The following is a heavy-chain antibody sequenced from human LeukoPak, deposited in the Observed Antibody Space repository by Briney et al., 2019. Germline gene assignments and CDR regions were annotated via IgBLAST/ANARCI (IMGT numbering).Heavy chain of an antibody. V-gene: IGHV1-3*01. CDR2: INAGNGNT. CDR3: AIPPWGLRAFDI. J-gene: IGHJ3*02. CDR1: GYTFTSYA. Sequence: ASVKVSCTASGYTFTSYAMHWVRQAPGQRLEWMGWINAGNGNTKYSQKFQGRVTITRDTSASTAYMELSSLRSEDTAVYYCAIPPWGLRAFDIWGQGTMVTVSS. D-gene: IGHD1-26*01.